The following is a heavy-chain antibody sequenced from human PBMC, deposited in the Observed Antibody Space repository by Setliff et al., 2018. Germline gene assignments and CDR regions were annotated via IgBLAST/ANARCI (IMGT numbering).Heavy chain of an antibody. CDR2: ISVYNGNT. V-gene: IGHV1-18*01. D-gene: IGHD2-8*01. Sequence: ASVKVSCKASGYTFRNYAFAWVRQAPGQGLEWVGWISVYNGNTNYAQKLQGRVTMTTDTSTSTAYMELRSLRSDDTAVYYCARDLMVFARLIYYMDVWGKGTTVTVSS. J-gene: IGHJ6*03. CDR1: GYTFRNYA. CDR3: ARDLMVFARLIYYMDV.